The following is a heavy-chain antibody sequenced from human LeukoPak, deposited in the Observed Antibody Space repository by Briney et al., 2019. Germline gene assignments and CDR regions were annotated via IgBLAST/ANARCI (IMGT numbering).Heavy chain of an antibody. V-gene: IGHV1-46*01. Sequence: ASVKVSCKASGYTFTSYNMHWVRQAPGQGLEWMGIINPSGGSTNYAQKFQGRVTMTRDTSTSTAYMELSSLRSEDTAVYYCATEWADAFDVWGQGTMVTVSS. J-gene: IGHJ3*01. D-gene: IGHD1-26*01. CDR1: GYTFTSYN. CDR3: ATEWADAFDV. CDR2: INPSGGST.